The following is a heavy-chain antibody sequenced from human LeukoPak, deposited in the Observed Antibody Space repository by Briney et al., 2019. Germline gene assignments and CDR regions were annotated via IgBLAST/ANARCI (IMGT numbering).Heavy chain of an antibody. V-gene: IGHV1-2*02. CDR3: AKTSTFDPTDAFDI. CDR1: GYTFTGYY. D-gene: IGHD3-9*01. Sequence: ASVKVSCKTSGYTFTGYYIQWVRQAPGQGLEWMGWINPNSGGTNYAQKFQGRVTMTRDTSISTAYMELSRLRSDDAAVYYCAKTSTFDPTDAFDIWGQGTVVTVSS. J-gene: IGHJ3*02. CDR2: INPNSGGT.